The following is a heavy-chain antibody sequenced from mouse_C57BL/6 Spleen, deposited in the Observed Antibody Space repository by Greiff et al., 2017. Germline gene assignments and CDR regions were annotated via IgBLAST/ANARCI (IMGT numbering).Heavy chain of an antibody. CDR3: ARGEGFDY. CDR2: IYPGGGYT. J-gene: IGHJ2*01. CDR1: GYTFTNYW. V-gene: IGHV1-63*01. Sequence: QVQLQQSGAELVRPGTSVKMSCKASGYTFTNYWIGWAKQRPGHGLEWIGDIYPGGGYTNYNEKFKGKATLTADKSSSTAYMQCSSLTSEDAAIYYCARGEGFDYWGQGTTLTVSS.